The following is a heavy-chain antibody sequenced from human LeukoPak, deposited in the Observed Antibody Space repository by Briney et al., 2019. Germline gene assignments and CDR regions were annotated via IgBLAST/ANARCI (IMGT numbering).Heavy chain of an antibody. Sequence: PSETLSLTCTVSGGPVSTGTYYWSWNRQPPGKGLEWVGYIYYGGSTNYNPSLKSRVTISIDTSKNQFSLKLTSVTAADTAVYFCATGIATARVDFWGHGTLVTVSS. D-gene: IGHD6-13*01. J-gene: IGHJ4*01. CDR2: IYYGGST. CDR3: ATGIATARVDF. V-gene: IGHV4-61*01. CDR1: GGPVSTGTYY.